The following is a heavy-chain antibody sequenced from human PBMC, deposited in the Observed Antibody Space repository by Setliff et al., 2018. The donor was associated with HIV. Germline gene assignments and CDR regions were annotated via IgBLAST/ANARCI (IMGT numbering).Heavy chain of an antibody. CDR2: ISYDGSNK. D-gene: IGHD3-22*01. CDR1: GLTFSNYA. CDR3: ARETMYDSRGYLSHYFDY. J-gene: IGHJ4*02. V-gene: IGHV3-30-3*01. Sequence: GGSLRLSCAASGLTFSNYAMHWVRQAPGKGLEWVAVISYDGSNKYYADSVKGRFTISRDNSKNTLYLQMNSLRVEDTAVYYRARETMYDSRGYLSHYFDYWGQGTPVTVSS.